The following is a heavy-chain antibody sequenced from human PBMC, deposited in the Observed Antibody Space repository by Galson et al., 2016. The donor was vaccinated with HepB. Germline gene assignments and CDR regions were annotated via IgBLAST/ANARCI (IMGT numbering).Heavy chain of an antibody. CDR3: AHSLYYYGSGSYSFDL. CDR1: GFSLSTSGVG. Sequence: LVKPTQTLTLTCTFSGFSLSTSGVGVGWIRQPPGKALEWLALIYWDDDKRYRPSLKSRLTITKDTSKNQVVLTVTDMDPVDTATYYCAHSLYYYGSGSYSFDLWGRGTLVTVSS. J-gene: IGHJ2*01. CDR2: IYWDDDK. V-gene: IGHV2-5*02. D-gene: IGHD3-10*01.